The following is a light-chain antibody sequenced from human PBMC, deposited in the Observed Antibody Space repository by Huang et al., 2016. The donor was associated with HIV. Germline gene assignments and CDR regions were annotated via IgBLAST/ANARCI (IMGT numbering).Light chain of an antibody. J-gene: IGKJ4*01. CDR3: MQGTHWPLT. Sequence: DVVMTQSPLSLPVTLGQPASISCRSSQSLLHSDGNTYLIWLQQRPGHSPRRLIYKVSNRDSGVPDRFSGSGSGSDFTLRISRVEPEDVGVYYCMQGTHWPLTFGGGTKVEIK. CDR1: QSLLHSDGNTY. CDR2: KVS. V-gene: IGKV2-30*02.